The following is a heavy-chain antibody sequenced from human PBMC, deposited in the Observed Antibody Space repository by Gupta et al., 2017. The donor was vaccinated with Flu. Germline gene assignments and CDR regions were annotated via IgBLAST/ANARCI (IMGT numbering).Heavy chain of an antibody. V-gene: IGHV3-33*01. CDR3: ARDSEVYCSGGSCYSLASFDY. J-gene: IGHJ4*02. CDR2: IWYDGSNK. D-gene: IGHD2-15*01. Sequence: CQAPGKGLEWVAVIWYDGSNKYYADSVKGRFTISRDNSKNTLYLQMNSLRAEDTAVYYCARDSEVYCSGGSCYSLASFDYWGQGTLVTVSS.